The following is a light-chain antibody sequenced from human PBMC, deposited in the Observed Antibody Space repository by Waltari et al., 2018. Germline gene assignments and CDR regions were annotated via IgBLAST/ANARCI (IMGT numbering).Light chain of an antibody. J-gene: IGKJ1*01. Sequence: DIQMTQSPSTRSASVGNRVTFTCRASQSISDWLAWYQQKPGTAPKLLIYKVSKLEGGVPSRFSGSGSGTEFTLTISSLQPDDFATYYCQQYDRFSGTFGPGTKVEIK. V-gene: IGKV1-5*03. CDR2: KVS. CDR3: QQYDRFSGT. CDR1: QSISDW.